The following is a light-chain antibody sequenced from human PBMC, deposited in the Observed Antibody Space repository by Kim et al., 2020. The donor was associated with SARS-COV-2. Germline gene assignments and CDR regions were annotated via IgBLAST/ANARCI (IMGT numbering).Light chain of an antibody. J-gene: IGLJ3*02. CDR1: SSNIGNNT. CDR3: AAWDDSLNGLV. V-gene: IGLV1-44*01. CDR2: SNN. Sequence: QSVLTQPPSASGTPGQRVTISCSGSSSNIGNNTVNWYQQLPGTAPKLLIYSNNQRPSGVPDRCSGSKSGTSASLAISGLQSEDETDYYCAAWDDSLNGLVFGGGTQLTVL.